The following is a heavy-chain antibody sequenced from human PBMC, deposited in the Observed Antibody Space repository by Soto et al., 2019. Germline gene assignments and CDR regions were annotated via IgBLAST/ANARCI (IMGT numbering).Heavy chain of an antibody. Sequence: ASVKVSCKASGYTFTSYDINWVRQATGQGLEWMGRMNPNSGNTGYAQKNQGRVTMTRNTSISTAYMELSSLRSEDTAVYYCGRDKGQDDFWSGYYHNYYGMDVWGQGTTVTVSS. CDR2: MNPNSGNT. CDR1: GYTFTSYD. CDR3: GRDKGQDDFWSGYYHNYYGMDV. J-gene: IGHJ6*02. D-gene: IGHD3-3*01. V-gene: IGHV1-8*01.